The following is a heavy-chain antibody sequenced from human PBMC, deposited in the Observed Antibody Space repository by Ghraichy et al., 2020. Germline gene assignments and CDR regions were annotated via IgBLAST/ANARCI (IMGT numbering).Heavy chain of an antibody. Sequence: SETLSLTCTVPSGSIRSSDWWTWVRQPPGKGLEWIGEIFQGGRTNYNPSLKSRVTISLDTSKNQLSLKLTSVTAADTAVYYCPRPDKDNSGWLDYGMHVWGQGTMFTVSS. CDR3: PRPDKDNSGWLDYGMHV. CDR2: IFQGGRT. D-gene: IGHD6-19*01. V-gene: IGHV4-4*02. CDR1: SGSIRSSDW. J-gene: IGHJ6*02.